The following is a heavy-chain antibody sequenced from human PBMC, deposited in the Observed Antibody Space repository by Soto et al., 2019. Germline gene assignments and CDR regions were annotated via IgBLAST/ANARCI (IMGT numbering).Heavy chain of an antibody. CDR1: GGTCSGHA. D-gene: IGHD7-27*01. J-gene: IGHJ4*02. Sequence: QVQLVQSGAEVKKPGSSVKVSCEASGGTCSGHAISWVRQAPGQGPEWMGVLIPLFGSTQHAQNFQDRLTITAEKSTSTAYMALTSLRFADTAIYYCARGPNWGYRFDSWGQGTLVTVSS. V-gene: IGHV1-69*06. CDR2: LIPLFGST. CDR3: ARGPNWGYRFDS.